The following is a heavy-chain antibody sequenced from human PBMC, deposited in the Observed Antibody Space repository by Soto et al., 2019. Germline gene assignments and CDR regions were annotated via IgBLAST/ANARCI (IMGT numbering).Heavy chain of an antibody. J-gene: IGHJ4*02. Sequence: GGSLRLSCAASGFTFSSYSMNWVRQAPGKGLEWVSSISSSSSYIYYADSVKGRFTISRDNAKNSLYLQMNSLRAEDTAVYYCARDCYDSSGYLALFDYWGQGALVTVSS. CDR3: ARDCYDSSGYLALFDY. CDR1: GFTFSSYS. D-gene: IGHD3-22*01. V-gene: IGHV3-21*01. CDR2: ISSSSSYI.